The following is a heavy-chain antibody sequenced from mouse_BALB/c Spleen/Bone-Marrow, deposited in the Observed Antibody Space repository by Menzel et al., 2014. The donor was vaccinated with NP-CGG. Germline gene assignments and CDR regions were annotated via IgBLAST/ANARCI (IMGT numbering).Heavy chain of an antibody. V-gene: IGHV5-12-2*01. J-gene: IGHJ2*01. CDR2: ISNGGGST. CDR3: ARGGYYFDY. Sequence: EVKLMESGGGLVQPGGSLKLSCAASGFTFSSYTMSWVRQTPEKRLERVAYISNGGGSTYYPDTVKGRFTISRDNAKNTLYLQMSSLKSEDTAMYYCARGGYYFDYWGQGTTLTVSS. CDR1: GFTFSSYT.